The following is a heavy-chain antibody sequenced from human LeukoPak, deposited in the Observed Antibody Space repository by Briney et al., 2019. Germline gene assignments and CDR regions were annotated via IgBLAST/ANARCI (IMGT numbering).Heavy chain of an antibody. V-gene: IGHV3-48*03. J-gene: IGHJ3*01. Sequence: GGSLRLSCAVSGLSSRGPETNWVRPAPGKGLEWVGFISRSGKTMYYADSVKGRFSISRDSATENLSLQMDSLRAEDLAVYYCVAGTVAGYNYGIYEAFDLWGQGTMVAVSS. CDR1: GLSSRGPE. CDR3: VAGTVAGYNYGIYEAFDL. CDR2: ISRSGKTM. D-gene: IGHD5-18*01.